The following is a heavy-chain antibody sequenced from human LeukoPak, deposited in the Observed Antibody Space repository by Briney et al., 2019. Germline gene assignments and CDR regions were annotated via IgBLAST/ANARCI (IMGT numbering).Heavy chain of an antibody. CDR1: GFTFSSYA. CDR3: AKDLDGWSSSWYEDFDY. J-gene: IGHJ4*02. CDR2: ISGSGGST. D-gene: IGHD6-13*01. Sequence: GGSLRLSCAASGFTFSSYAMSWVRQAPGKRLVWVSAISGSGGSTYYADSVKGRFTISRDKSKNTLYLQMNSLRAEDTAVYYCAKDLDGWSSSWYEDFDYWGQGTLVTVSS. V-gene: IGHV3-23*01.